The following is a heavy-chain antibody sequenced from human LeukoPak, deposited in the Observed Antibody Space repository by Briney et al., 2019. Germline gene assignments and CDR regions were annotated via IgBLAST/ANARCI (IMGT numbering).Heavy chain of an antibody. V-gene: IGHV3-23*01. CDR2: ISGSGGST. D-gene: IGHD3-10*01. CDR1: GFTFSSYA. CDR3: AKESVPTINYYGSGSYPVYYFDY. Sequence: GGSLRLSCAASGFTFSSYAMSWVRQAPGKGLEWVSAISGSGGSTYYADSVKGRFTISRDNSKNTLYLQMNSLRAEDTAVYYCAKESVPTINYYGSGSYPVYYFDYWGQGTLVTVSS. J-gene: IGHJ4*02.